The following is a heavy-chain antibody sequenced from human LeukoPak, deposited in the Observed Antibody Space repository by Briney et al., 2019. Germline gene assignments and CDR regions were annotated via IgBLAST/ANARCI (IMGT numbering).Heavy chain of an antibody. Sequence: SETLSLTCTVSGGSISSYYWSWIRQPPGKGLEWIGYIYYSGSTNYNPSLKSRVTISVDTSKNQFSLKLSSVTAADTAVYYCARTLWSVSYFDYLGQGTLVTVSS. CDR1: GGSISSYY. CDR3: ARTLWSVSYFDY. CDR2: IYYSGST. V-gene: IGHV4-59*08. J-gene: IGHJ4*02. D-gene: IGHD3-3*01.